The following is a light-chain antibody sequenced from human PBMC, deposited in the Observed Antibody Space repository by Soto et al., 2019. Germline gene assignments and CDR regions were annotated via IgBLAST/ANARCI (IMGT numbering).Light chain of an antibody. Sequence: IRITQSPSSLSASTGDRVTITCRASQGISRWLAWYQQKPGKAPKLLIYDASSLESGVPSRFSGSGSGTEFTLTISSLQPDDFATYYCQQYNSYSTFGQGTRLEIK. CDR3: QQYNSYST. J-gene: IGKJ5*01. V-gene: IGKV1-5*01. CDR1: QGISRW. CDR2: DAS.